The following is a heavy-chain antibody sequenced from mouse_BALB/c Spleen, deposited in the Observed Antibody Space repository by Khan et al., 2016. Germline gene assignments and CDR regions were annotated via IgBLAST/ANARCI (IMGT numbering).Heavy chain of an antibody. J-gene: IGHJ2*01. D-gene: IGHD1-1*01. V-gene: IGHV3-2*02. CDR3: ARGRSYFFDF. Sequence: VQLQESGPGLVKPSQSLSLTCTVTGYSITSDYAWNWIRQFPGNKLEWMGYISYSGITSYNPSLKSRISITRDTSKNQFFLQLNSVTTEDTATYNCARGRSYFFDFWGQGTTLTVSS. CDR2: ISYSGIT. CDR1: GYSITSDYA.